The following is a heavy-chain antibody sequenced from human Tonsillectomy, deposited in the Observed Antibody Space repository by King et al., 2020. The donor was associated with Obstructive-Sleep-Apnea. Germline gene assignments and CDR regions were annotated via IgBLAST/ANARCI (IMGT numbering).Heavy chain of an antibody. V-gene: IGHV3-11*01. J-gene: IGHJ4*02. Sequence: VQLVESGGGLVKPGGSLRLSCAASGFTFSDYYMSWIRQAPGKGLEWVSYISSSGSTIYYADSGKGRFTISRDNAKNSLDLQMNSLRAEDTAVYYCARGTGYDYVWGSYRQYYFDYWGQGTLVTVSS. CDR3: ARGTGYDYVWGSYRQYYFDY. CDR2: ISSSGSTI. D-gene: IGHD3-16*02. CDR1: GFTFSDYY.